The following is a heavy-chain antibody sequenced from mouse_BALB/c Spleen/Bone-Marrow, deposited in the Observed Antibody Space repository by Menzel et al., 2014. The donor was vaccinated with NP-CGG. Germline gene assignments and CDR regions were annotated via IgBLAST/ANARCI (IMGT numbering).Heavy chain of an antibody. CDR2: IYPGNVNT. CDR3: AREANWNFDY. J-gene: IGHJ2*01. D-gene: IGHD4-1*01. V-gene: IGHV1S56*01. CDR1: GYTFTSYY. Sequence: QVQLQQSGHELVKPGASVRISCKAAGYTFTSYYIHWVKQRPGQGLQWIGWIYPGNVNTKYNEKFKGKATLTADKSSSTAYMQLSSLTSEDSAVYFCAREANWNFDYWGQGTTLTVSS.